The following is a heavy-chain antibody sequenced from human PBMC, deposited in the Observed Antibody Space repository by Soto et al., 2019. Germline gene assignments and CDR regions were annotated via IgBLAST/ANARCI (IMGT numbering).Heavy chain of an antibody. V-gene: IGHV1-24*01. Sequence: GASVKVSCKVSGYTLTELSMHWVRQAPGKGLEWMGGFDPEDVETIYAQKFQGRVTMTEDTSTEMAYMELRSLRSEDTAVYYCATYYYDSRREYFHHWGQGTLVTVS. CDR3: ATYYYDSRREYFHH. CDR2: FDPEDVET. D-gene: IGHD3-22*01. CDR1: GYTLTELS. J-gene: IGHJ1*01.